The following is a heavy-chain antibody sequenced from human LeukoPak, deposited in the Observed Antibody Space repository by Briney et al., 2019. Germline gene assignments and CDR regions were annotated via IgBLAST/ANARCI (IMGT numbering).Heavy chain of an antibody. D-gene: IGHD5-24*01. CDR3: ARVRDGYNDAYDI. CDR1: GYTFGNYY. V-gene: IGHV1-46*01. CDR2: IGGST. Sequence: GTSVKVSCKASGYTFGNYYIHWVRQAPGQGLEWMGIIGGSTNYAQKFQGRVTMTRDTSTSTVYMELSSLRSEDTAVYYCARVRDGYNDAYDIWGQGTMVTVHS. J-gene: IGHJ3*02.